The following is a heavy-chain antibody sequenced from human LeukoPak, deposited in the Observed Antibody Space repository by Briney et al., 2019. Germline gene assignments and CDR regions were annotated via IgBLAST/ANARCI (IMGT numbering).Heavy chain of an antibody. CDR1: GGTFSSYA. V-gene: IGHV1-69*04. CDR3: ASESAAMATGY. D-gene: IGHD5-18*01. Sequence: SVKVSCKASGGTFSSYAISWVRQAPGQGLEWMGRIIPILGIANYAQKFQGRVTITADKSTSTAYMELSSLRSEDTAVYYCASESAAMATGYWGQGTLVTVSS. CDR2: IIPILGIA. J-gene: IGHJ4*02.